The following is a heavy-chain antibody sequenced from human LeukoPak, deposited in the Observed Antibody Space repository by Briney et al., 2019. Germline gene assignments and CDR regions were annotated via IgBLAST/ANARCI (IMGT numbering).Heavy chain of an antibody. V-gene: IGHV1-2*02. J-gene: IGHJ5*02. Sequence: ASVKLSCKASGYTFTGYYMHWVRQAPGPGLEWMGWINPNSGGTNYAQKFHGSITMTKDTSISTAYMELSGLRADDTALYYCANWESITPTAWGQGTLVTVSS. CDR2: INPNSGGT. CDR3: ANWESITPTA. CDR1: GYTFTGYY. D-gene: IGHD1-14*01.